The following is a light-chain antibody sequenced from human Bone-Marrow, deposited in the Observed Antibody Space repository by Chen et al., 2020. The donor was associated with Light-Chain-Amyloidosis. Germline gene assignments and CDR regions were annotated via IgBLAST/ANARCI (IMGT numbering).Light chain of an antibody. CDR1: NIGSTS. V-gene: IGLV3-21*02. CDR2: DDS. CDR3: RVWDRSSDRPG. J-gene: IGLJ3*02. Sequence: SYVLTQPSSVSVAPGQTATIACGGNNIGSTSVHWYQQTPGQAPLLVVYDDSDRPSWIPELLSGCNSGNTATLPISRVDAGDEAYDYCRVWDRSSDRPGFGGGTKLTVL.